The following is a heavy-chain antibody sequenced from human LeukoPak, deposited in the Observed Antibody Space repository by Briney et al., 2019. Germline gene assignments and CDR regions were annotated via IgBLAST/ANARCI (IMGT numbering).Heavy chain of an antibody. CDR2: MYTSGSA. CDR3: ARDGWSYKRAFDI. Sequence: SETLSLTCTVSGGSISSYYWSWIRQPAGKGLEWIGRMYTSGSASYNPSLKSRVSMSVDTSKNQFSLKLSSVTAADTAVYYCARDGWSYKRAFDIWGQGIMVTVSS. J-gene: IGHJ3*02. D-gene: IGHD1-26*01. CDR1: GGSISSYY. V-gene: IGHV4-4*07.